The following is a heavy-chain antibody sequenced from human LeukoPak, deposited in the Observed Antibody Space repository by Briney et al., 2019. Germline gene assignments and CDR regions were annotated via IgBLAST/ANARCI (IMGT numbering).Heavy chain of an antibody. V-gene: IGHV3-66*01. D-gene: IGHD3-22*01. CDR2: IYSGGST. CDR1: EFSVGSNY. CDR3: ARGWDNYDSSPFDY. J-gene: IGHJ4*02. Sequence: QAGGSLRLSCAASEFSVGSNYMTWVRQAPGKGLEWVSLIYSGGSTYYADSVKGRFTISRDNSKNLLYLQMNSLRAEDTAVYYCARGWDNYDSSPFDYWGQGTLVTVSS.